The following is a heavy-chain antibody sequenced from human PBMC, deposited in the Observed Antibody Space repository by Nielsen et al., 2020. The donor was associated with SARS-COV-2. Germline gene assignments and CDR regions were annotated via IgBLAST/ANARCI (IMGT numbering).Heavy chain of an antibody. Sequence: GESLKISCAASGFTFSSYGMHWVRQAPGKGLEWVSVVDSGGDSTYYIDSVKGRFTISRDNSKNMLYLQMNSLRADDTAVYYCAKSEWGGYGSGLHWGQGTLVTVSS. CDR1: GFTFSSYG. CDR3: AKSEWGGYGSGLH. CDR2: VDSGGDST. D-gene: IGHD3-10*01. V-gene: IGHV3-23*01. J-gene: IGHJ4*02.